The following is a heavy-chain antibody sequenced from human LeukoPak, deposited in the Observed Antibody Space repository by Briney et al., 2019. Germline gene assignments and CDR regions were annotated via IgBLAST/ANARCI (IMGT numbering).Heavy chain of an antibody. CDR1: GDSISNHY. V-gene: IGHV4-4*07. Sequence: SQTLSLTCTVSGDSISNHYWTWIRQSAGKQLEWIGRINASGSNYYNPSLKSRVTMSVDTSKNQVSLKMTSVTAADTAVYYCARDLDDMNGSGYYFVGSYNWFDPWGQGTLVTVSS. J-gene: IGHJ5*02. CDR2: INASGSN. CDR3: ARDLDDMNGSGYYFVGSYNWFDP. D-gene: IGHD3-22*01.